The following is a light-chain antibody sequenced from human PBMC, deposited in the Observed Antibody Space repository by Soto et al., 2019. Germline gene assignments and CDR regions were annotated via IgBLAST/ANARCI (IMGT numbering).Light chain of an antibody. Sequence: QAVVTQPPSLSGAPGQRVTISCTGSSSNIGATYDVQWYQQLPGTAPKLLIYGNSNRPSGVPDRFSGSKSGTSASLAITGLQGDDEADYYCQSYDSSLSDHYVFATGNKLTVL. CDR1: SSNIGATYD. CDR2: GNS. V-gene: IGLV1-40*01. CDR3: QSYDSSLSDHYV. J-gene: IGLJ1*01.